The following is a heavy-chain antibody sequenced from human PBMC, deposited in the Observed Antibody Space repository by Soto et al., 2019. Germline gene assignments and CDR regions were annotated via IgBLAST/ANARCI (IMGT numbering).Heavy chain of an antibody. V-gene: IGHV1-69*11. CDR1: GGTFSSSG. D-gene: IGHD3-16*02. J-gene: IGHJ6*02. Sequence: SVKVSCKVSGGTFSSSGFSWVRQAPGQGLEWMGMIVPSLDTTNYAQEFQARVTITADEVTSTAYMELGSLRSEDTDVYYCARWPGARYTADTYAVDVWGQGARVTVFS. CDR2: IVPSLDTT. CDR3: ARWPGARYTADTYAVDV.